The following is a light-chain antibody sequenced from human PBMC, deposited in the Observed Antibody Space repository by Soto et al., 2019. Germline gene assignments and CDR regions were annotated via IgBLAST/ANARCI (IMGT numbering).Light chain of an antibody. V-gene: IGKV1-33*01. Sequence: DIQMTQSPSSLSASIGDRVSFTCQASQDISKFLNWYQHKPGQAPSLLIYDASKSQFGVPSRFSGSGSGTDFTFTISSLQPEDNATYYCQQYENRPYTFGPGTEV. CDR3: QQYENRPYT. J-gene: IGKJ3*01. CDR2: DAS. CDR1: QDISKF.